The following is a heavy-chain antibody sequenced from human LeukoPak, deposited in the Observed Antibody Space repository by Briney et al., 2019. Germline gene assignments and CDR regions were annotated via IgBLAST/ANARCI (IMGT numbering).Heavy chain of an antibody. CDR3: ARGGIAVAGTVGGY. J-gene: IGHJ4*02. D-gene: IGHD6-19*01. V-gene: IGHV3-43*01. CDR2: IGWDSDSK. Sequence: GGSLRLSCAASGFTFEDYTMHWVRQVPGKGLEWVSVIGWDSDSKYYLESVKGRFTISRDNSKNSLYLQMNSLRTEDTAFYYCARGGIAVAGTVGGYWGQGTLVTVSS. CDR1: GFTFEDYT.